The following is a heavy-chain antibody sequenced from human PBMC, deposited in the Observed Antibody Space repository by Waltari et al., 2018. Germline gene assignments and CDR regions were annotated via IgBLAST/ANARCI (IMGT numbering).Heavy chain of an antibody. Sequence: QLQLQESGPGLVKPSETLSLTCAVYGGSFSGYYWSWIRQPPGKGLEWIGEINHSGSTNYNPSLKSRVTISVDTSKNQFSLKLSSVTAADTAVYYCGRIAARIKYYFDYWGQGTLVTVSS. D-gene: IGHD6-6*01. CDR1: GGSFSGYY. CDR2: INHSGST. J-gene: IGHJ4*02. CDR3: GRIAARIKYYFDY. V-gene: IGHV4-34*10.